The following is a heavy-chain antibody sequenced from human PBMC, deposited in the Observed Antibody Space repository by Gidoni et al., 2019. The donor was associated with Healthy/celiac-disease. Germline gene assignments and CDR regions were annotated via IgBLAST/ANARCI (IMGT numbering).Heavy chain of an antibody. Sequence: EVQLVESGGGLVKPGGSLRLSCAASGFTFSNAWMNWVRQAPGKGLGWVGRIKSKTDGGTTDYAAPVKGRFTISRDDSKNTLYLQMNSLKTEDTAVYYCTTDCHSTGYDYNWFDPWGQGTLVTVSS. V-gene: IGHV3-15*07. CDR1: GFTFSNAW. J-gene: IGHJ5*02. D-gene: IGHD5-12*01. CDR2: IKSKTDGGTT. CDR3: TTDCHSTGYDYNWFDP.